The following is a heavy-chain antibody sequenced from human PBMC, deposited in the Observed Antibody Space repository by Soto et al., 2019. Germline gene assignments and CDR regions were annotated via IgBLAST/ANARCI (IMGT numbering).Heavy chain of an antibody. CDR1: GGSISSSNW. J-gene: IGHJ6*02. CDR3: ARDLQDYYYGMDV. V-gene: IGHV4-4*02. Sequence: SETLSLTCAVSGGSISSSNWWSWVRQPPGKGLEWIGEIYHSGSTNYNPSLKSRVTISVDKSKNQFSLKLSSVTAADTAVYYCARDLQDYYYGMDVWGQGTTVTVSS. CDR2: IYHSGST.